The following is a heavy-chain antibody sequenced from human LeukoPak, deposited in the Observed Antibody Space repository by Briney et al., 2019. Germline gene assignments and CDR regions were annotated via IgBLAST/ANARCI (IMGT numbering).Heavy chain of an antibody. D-gene: IGHD4-17*01. V-gene: IGHV5-51*01. CDR3: ATVRTYGDYAMNY. CDR2: IYPGDSDT. J-gene: IGHJ4*02. CDR1: GYSFTSYW. Sequence: GESLKISCKGSGYSFTSYWIGWVRQMPGKGLEWMRIIYPGDSDTRYSPSFQGQVTISADKSISTAYLQWSSLKASDTGMYYCATVRTYGDYAMNYWGQGTLVTVSS.